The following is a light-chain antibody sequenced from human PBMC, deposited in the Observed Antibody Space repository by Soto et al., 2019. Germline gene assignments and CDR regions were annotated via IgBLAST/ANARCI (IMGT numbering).Light chain of an antibody. CDR3: SSCAGSTHWV. Sequence: QSALTQPPSASGSPGQSVTISCTGTSSDLDCYNYVSWYQQQPGKAPKLIIYEVSKRPSGVPDRFSGSKSGNAASLTVSGLQAEDEADYYCSSCAGSTHWVFGGGTKLTVL. CDR2: EVS. CDR1: SSDLDCYNY. J-gene: IGLJ3*02. V-gene: IGLV2-8*01.